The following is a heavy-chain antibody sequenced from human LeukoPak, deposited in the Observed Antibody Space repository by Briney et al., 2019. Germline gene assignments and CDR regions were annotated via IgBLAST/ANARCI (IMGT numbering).Heavy chain of an antibody. CDR2: INPAGSEE. V-gene: IGHV3-7*01. J-gene: IGHJ4*02. CDR3: ARDPSRPRSFDF. Sequence: GGSLRLSCAASSFTFGSYWMSWVRQAPGKGLEWVANINPAGSEEHYVDSVKGRFTISRDNAKNSLYLQVNSLRAEDTAVYYCARDPSRPRSFDFWGQGTLVTVSS. CDR1: SFTFGSYW.